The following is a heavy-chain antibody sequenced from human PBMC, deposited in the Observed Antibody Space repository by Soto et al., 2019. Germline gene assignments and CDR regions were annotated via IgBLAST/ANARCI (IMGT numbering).Heavy chain of an antibody. D-gene: IGHD1-1*01. CDR1: GLTFSSYA. CDR2: IRGSGDRT. V-gene: IGHV3-23*01. Sequence: EVQLLESGGGLVQPGGSLRLSCAASGLTFSSYAMSWVRQAPGKGLEWVSVIRGSGDRTYYADSVKGRFTISRDNSKNTLYMQMNTLRAEDTAVYYCAKQQGPGTPYYYAMDVWGQGTTVTVSS. CDR3: AKQQGPGTPYYYAMDV. J-gene: IGHJ6*02.